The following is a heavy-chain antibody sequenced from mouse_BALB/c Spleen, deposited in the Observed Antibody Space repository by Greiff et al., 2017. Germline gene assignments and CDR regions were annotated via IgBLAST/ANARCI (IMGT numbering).Heavy chain of an antibody. V-gene: IGHV14-3*02. CDR1: GFNIKDTY. Sequence: VQLQQSGAELVKPGASVKLSCTASGFNIKDTYMHWVKQRPEQGLEWIGRIDPANGNTKYDPKFQGKATITADTSSNTAYLQLSSLTSEDTAVYYCARSYGYYSWFAYWGQGTLVTVSA. J-gene: IGHJ3*01. CDR2: IDPANGNT. D-gene: IGHD2-3*01. CDR3: ARSYGYYSWFAY.